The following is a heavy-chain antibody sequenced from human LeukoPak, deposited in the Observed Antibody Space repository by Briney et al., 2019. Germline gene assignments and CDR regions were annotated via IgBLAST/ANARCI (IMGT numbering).Heavy chain of an antibody. CDR2: IWNDGSNI. J-gene: IGHJ4*02. Sequence: GGSLRLSCAASGFIFSSYGMHWVRQAPGKGLEWVAVIWNDGSNIQYAGSVKGRFTISRDNSKNTLYLEMNSLRADDTAVYYCARSYDSSGYYLRSAEYWGQGTLVTVSS. V-gene: IGHV3-33*01. CDR1: GFIFSSYG. D-gene: IGHD3-22*01. CDR3: ARSYDSSGYYLRSAEY.